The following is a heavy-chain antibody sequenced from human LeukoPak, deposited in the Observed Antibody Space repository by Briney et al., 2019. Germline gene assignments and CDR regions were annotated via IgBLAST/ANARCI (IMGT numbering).Heavy chain of an antibody. CDR2: ISPSGDIT. J-gene: IGHJ6*03. D-gene: IGHD3-9*01. Sequence: GGSLRLSCAASGFIFSSHGMNWVRQAPGKGLEWVSGISPSGDITYYADSVKGRFTNSRDNSKNTLYLQMNSLRAEDTAVYYCANRLTGYSWRTVLGYYYYYMDVWGKGTTVTVSS. V-gene: IGHV3-23*01. CDR1: GFIFSSHG. CDR3: ANRLTGYSWRTVLGYYYYYMDV.